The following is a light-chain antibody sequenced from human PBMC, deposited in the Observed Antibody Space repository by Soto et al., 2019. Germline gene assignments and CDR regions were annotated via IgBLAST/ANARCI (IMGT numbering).Light chain of an antibody. J-gene: IGKJ1*01. Sequence: DIQMTQSPSTLSASVGDRVTITCRASQSISSYLAWYQQKPGKAPKLLIYAASSLQSGVPSRFSGSGSGTHFTLTISSLQPEDFATYYCQQANAFPLTLGQGTKVDIK. CDR3: QQANAFPLT. CDR2: AAS. CDR1: QSISSY. V-gene: IGKV1-12*01.